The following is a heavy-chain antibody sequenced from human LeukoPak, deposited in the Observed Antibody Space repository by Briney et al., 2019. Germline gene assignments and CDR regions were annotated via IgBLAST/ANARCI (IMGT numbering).Heavy chain of an antibody. V-gene: IGHV3-33*01. J-gene: IGHJ4*02. CDR2: IWYDGSNK. D-gene: IGHD4-17*01. CDR1: GFTFSSYG. Sequence: GGSLRLSCAASGFTFSSYGMHWVRQAPGKGLEWVAVIWYDGSNKYYADSVKGRFTISRDNSKNTLYLQMNSLRAEDTAVYYCARDHLRSTVTSYIDYWGQGTLVAVSS. CDR3: ARDHLRSTVTSYIDY.